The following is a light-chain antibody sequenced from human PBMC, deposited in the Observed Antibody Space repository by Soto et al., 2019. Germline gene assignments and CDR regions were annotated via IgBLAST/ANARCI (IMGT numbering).Light chain of an antibody. J-gene: IGKJ4*01. CDR3: LHGHTFPLT. CDR2: SAT. Sequence: DIQMTQSPSSVSASVGDRVTITCRASQDISHCLAWHQQKPGEAPKLLIYSATTLHSGVPSRFSGSGSGTDFTLTINSLQPEDFATYFWLHGHTFPLTFGGGTKVEIK. V-gene: IGKV1-12*01. CDR1: QDISHC.